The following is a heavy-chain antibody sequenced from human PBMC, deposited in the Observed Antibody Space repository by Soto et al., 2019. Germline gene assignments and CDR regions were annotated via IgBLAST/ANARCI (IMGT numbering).Heavy chain of an antibody. D-gene: IGHD2-2*01. Sequence: GASVKVSCKVSGYTLTELSMHWVRQATGKGLEWMGGFDPEDGETIYAQKFQGRVTMTEDTSTDTAYMELSSLRSEDTAVYYCATRSLGYCSSTSCPDNWFDPWGQGTLVTVSS. CDR2: FDPEDGET. CDR1: GYTLTELS. J-gene: IGHJ5*02. V-gene: IGHV1-24*01. CDR3: ATRSLGYCSSTSCPDNWFDP.